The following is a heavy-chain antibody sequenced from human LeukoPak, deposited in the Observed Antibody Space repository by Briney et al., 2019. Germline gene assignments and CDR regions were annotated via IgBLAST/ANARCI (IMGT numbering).Heavy chain of an antibody. V-gene: IGHV4-39*01. D-gene: IGHD5-12*01. J-gene: IGHJ4*02. CDR2: IYYGGTT. CDR1: GGSISTTPYY. CDR3: AQYGGYIAHDDY. Sequence: PSETLSLTCTVSGGSISTTPYYWGWIRQPPGKGLEWIGSIYYGGTTYYNPSLKSRLAISIDTSKNQFSLKLRSVTAADTAVYYCAQYGGYIAHDDYWGLGTLVTVSS.